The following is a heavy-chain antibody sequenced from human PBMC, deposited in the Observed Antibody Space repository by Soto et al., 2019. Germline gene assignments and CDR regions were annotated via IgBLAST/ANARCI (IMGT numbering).Heavy chain of an antibody. CDR2: ISYDGSNK. CDR3: ARDSGSWFDP. Sequence: GGSLILSCAAAGFTFSSYGMHWVRQAPGKGLEWVAVISYDGSNKYYADSVKGRFTISRDNSKNTLYLQMNSLRAEDTAVYYCARDSGSWFDPWGQGTLVTVSS. CDR1: GFTFSSYG. D-gene: IGHD1-26*01. V-gene: IGHV3-30*03. J-gene: IGHJ5*02.